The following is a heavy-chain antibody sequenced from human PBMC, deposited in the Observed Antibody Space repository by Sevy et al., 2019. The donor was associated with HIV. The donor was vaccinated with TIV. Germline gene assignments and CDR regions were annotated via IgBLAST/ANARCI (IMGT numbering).Heavy chain of an antibody. D-gene: IGHD6-13*01. J-gene: IGHJ4*02. CDR3: ARGPSGAAAGRFDS. V-gene: IGHV3-7*01. CDR2: INQGGNQK. Sequence: GGSLRLSCAASGFTFSSYWINWVRQAPGEGLEWVANINQGGNQKHYMDSVKGRFTISGDNDENAVYLQRNSLRVEDTAVYYCARGPSGAAAGRFDSWGQGTLVTVSS. CDR1: GFTFSSYW.